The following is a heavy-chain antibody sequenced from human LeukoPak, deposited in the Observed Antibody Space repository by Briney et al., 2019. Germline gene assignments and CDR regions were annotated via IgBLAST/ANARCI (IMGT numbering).Heavy chain of an antibody. Sequence: ASVKVSCKASGYTFNNHGITWVRQAPGQGLEWMGWISVYNGNTNYAQTLQGRVTMTRNTSISTAYMELSSLRSEDTAVYYCARVYGSGSYSCPHWGQGTLVTVSS. CDR1: GYTFNNHG. CDR3: ARVYGSGSYSCPH. CDR2: ISVYNGNT. V-gene: IGHV1-18*01. D-gene: IGHD3-10*01. J-gene: IGHJ4*02.